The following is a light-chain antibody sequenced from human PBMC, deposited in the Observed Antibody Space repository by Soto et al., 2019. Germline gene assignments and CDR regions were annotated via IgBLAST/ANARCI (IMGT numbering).Light chain of an antibody. CDR1: QSISTE. Sequence: EIVMTQSPATLSVSPGERATLSCRASQSISTELAWYQQKPGQPPSLLIYSASTRATGVPARFTGSGSGSDFTLTISGLQSVDFAVYYCQQGHNWPLTFGQGTRLEI. V-gene: IGKV3-15*01. J-gene: IGKJ2*01. CDR3: QQGHNWPLT. CDR2: SAS.